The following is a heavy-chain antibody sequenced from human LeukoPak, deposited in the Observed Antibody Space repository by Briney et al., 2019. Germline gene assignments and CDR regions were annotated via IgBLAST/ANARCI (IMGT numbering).Heavy chain of an antibody. CDR3: ALGKNFGYHYFDF. CDR1: GFTFSSYG. D-gene: IGHD2-2*03. V-gene: IGHV3-30*02. CDR2: IRYDGSEK. Sequence: GSLRLSCAASGFTFSSYGMHWVRQAPGKGLEWVAFIRYDGSEKYYADSVKGRFTISRDYSKNTLFLQMSSLRPEDTAVYYCALGKNFGYHYFDFWGQGALVTVSS. J-gene: IGHJ4*02.